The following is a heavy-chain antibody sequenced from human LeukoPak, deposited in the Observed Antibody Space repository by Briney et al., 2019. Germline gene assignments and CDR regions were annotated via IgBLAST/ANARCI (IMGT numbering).Heavy chain of an antibody. Sequence: SETLSLTCTVSGGSISSYYWSWIRQPPGKGLEWIGYIYYSGSTNYNPSLKSRVTISVDTSKNQFSLKLSSVTAADTAVYYCARGVSVAAFYYFDYWGQGTLVTVSS. J-gene: IGHJ4*02. D-gene: IGHD6-19*01. CDR1: GGSISSYY. V-gene: IGHV4-59*01. CDR3: ARGVSVAAFYYFDY. CDR2: IYYSGST.